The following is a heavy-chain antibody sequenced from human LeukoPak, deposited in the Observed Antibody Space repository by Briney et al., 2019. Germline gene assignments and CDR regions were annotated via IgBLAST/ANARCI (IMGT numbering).Heavy chain of an antibody. CDR3: ASALPFQLVH. CDR2: VFDTGST. Sequence: PSETLSLTCTVSGGSISSYYWSWIRQPPGKGLEWIGYVFDTGSTNNNPSLKSRVTISVDTSKNQFSLKLSSVTAADTAVYYCASALPFQLVHWGQGTLVTVSS. V-gene: IGHV4-59*12. J-gene: IGHJ4*02. D-gene: IGHD6-13*01. CDR1: GGSISSYY.